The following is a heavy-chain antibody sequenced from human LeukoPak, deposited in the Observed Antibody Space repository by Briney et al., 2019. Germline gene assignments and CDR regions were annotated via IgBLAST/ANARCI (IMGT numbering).Heavy chain of an antibody. D-gene: IGHD4-23*01. CDR2: INSDGSGT. CDR3: ARTEGTVAYDS. J-gene: IGHJ5*01. V-gene: IGHV3-74*01. Sequence: PGGSLRLSXAASGFTFSSYWMHWVRQAPGKGLVWVSRINSDGSGTVYADSARGRFTISRDNAKNTLYLQVNSLRAEDTAVYYCARTEGTVAYDSWGQGTLVTVSS. CDR1: GFTFSSYW.